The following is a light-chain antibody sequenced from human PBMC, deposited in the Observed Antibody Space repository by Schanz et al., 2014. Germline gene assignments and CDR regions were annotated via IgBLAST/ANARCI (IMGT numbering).Light chain of an antibody. Sequence: QSVLTQPPSVSGAPGQRVTISCSGSSSNIGAGYDVHWYQQLPGTAPKLLIYDNNSRPSGVPDRFSGSKSGTSASLAITGLQAEDEADYYCSSYTGSTSFWVFGGGTKLTVL. CDR1: SSNIGAGYD. V-gene: IGLV1-40*01. J-gene: IGLJ3*02. CDR3: SSYTGSTSFWV. CDR2: DNN.